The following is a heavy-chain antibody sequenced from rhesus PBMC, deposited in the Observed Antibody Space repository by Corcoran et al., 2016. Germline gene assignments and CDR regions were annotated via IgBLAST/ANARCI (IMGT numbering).Heavy chain of an antibody. V-gene: IGHV4-160*01. CDR3: ARGVWGDYYDY. CDR2: IYGSSGST. Sequence: QVQLQESGSGLVKPSETLSLTCAVSGGSISSNYWSWIRQPPGNGLEWIGDIYGSSGSTYYNSSLKSRVTISTDTSKCQFSLKLSSVTAADTAVYYCARGVWGDYYDYWGQGVLVTVSS. CDR1: GGSISSNY. D-gene: IGHD3-34*01. J-gene: IGHJ4*01.